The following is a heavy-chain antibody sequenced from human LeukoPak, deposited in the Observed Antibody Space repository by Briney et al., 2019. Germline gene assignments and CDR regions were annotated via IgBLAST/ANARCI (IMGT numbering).Heavy chain of an antibody. CDR1: GASVSSNY. CDR3: ARIRRHNYDWYADDS. J-gene: IGHJ4*02. Sequence: SETLSLTCAVSGASVSSNYWSWVRQSAGERLEWIGCISLSDSTNYSPSLKSQGCMSLEASKTQSSLKLTSVTAADTAVYPCARIRRHNYDWYADDSWGQGALVTVSS. V-gene: IGHV4-59*10. CDR2: ISLSDST. D-gene: IGHD3-9*01.